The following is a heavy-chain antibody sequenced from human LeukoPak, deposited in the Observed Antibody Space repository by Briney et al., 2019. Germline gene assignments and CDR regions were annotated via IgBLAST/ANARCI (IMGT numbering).Heavy chain of an antibody. J-gene: IGHJ5*02. Sequence: PSETLSLTCAVYGGSFSGYYWSWIRQPPGKGLEWIGEINHSGSTNYNPSLKSRVTISVDTSKNQFSLKLSSVTAADTAVYYCARGPYDYVWGRRFDPWGPGTLVTVSS. CDR2: INHSGST. CDR3: ARGPYDYVWGRRFDP. V-gene: IGHV4-34*01. CDR1: GGSFSGYY. D-gene: IGHD3-16*01.